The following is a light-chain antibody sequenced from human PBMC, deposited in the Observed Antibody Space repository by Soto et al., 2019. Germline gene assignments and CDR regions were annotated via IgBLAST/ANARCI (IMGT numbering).Light chain of an antibody. Sequence: DIQMTQSPSSLSASVGDTVTITCRASQGINTFLAWFQQKPGKAPKSLIYGASTLQSGVPSNFSGSGSDTAFTLTISSLQPEDSATDFCQQYHTFPVTFGGGTNVEIK. CDR2: GAS. V-gene: IGKV1-16*02. J-gene: IGKJ4*01. CDR1: QGINTF. CDR3: QQYHTFPVT.